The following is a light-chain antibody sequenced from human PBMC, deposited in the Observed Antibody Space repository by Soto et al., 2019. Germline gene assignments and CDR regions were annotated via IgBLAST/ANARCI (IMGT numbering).Light chain of an antibody. J-gene: IGKJ5*01. CDR1: QSVSSSY. CDR2: GAS. CDR3: QQRSNWRTVT. Sequence: EIVLTQSPGTLSLSQGERATLSCRAIQSVSSSYLAWYQQKPGQAPRLLIYGASSRATGIPDRFSGSGSGTDFTLTISSLEPEDFAVYYCQQRSNWRTVTFGQGTRLEIK. V-gene: IGKV3D-20*02.